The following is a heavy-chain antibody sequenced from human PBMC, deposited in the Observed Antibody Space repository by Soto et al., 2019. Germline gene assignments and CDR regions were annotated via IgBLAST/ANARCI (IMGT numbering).Heavy chain of an antibody. Sequence: GESLKISCKGSGYSFTSYWIGWVRQMPGKGLEWMGIIYPGDSDTRYSPSFQGQVTISADKSISTAYLQWSSLKASDTAMYYCARHGTGTTLYYYYYKDVWGKGTTVTVSS. CDR1: GYSFTSYW. CDR2: IYPGDSDT. V-gene: IGHV5-51*01. D-gene: IGHD1-1*01. J-gene: IGHJ6*03. CDR3: ARHGTGTTLYYYYYKDV.